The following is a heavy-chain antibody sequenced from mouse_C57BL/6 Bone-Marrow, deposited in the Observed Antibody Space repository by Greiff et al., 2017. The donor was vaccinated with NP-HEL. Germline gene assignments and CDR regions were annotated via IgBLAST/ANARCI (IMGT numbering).Heavy chain of an antibody. D-gene: IGHD3-2*02. J-gene: IGHJ3*01. CDR2: IYPRSGNT. Sequence: VQLQQSGAELARPGASVKLSCKASGYTFTSYGISWVKQRTGQGLEWIGEIYPRSGNTYYNEKLKGKATLTADKSSSTAYMELRSLTSEDSAVYFCARGQLRLRFAYWGQGTLVTVSA. CDR1: GYTFTSYG. V-gene: IGHV1-81*01. CDR3: ARGQLRLRFAY.